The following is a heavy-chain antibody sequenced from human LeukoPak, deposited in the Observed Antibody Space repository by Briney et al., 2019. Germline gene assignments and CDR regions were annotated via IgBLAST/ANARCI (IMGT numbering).Heavy chain of an antibody. V-gene: IGHV4-34*01. CDR1: GGSFSGYY. CDR3: ARGVYHDSSDYYETPFDY. CDR2: INHSGST. D-gene: IGHD3-22*01. Sequence: SETLSLTCAVYGGSFSGYYWSWIRQPPGKGLEWIGEINHSGSTNYNPSLKSRVTISVDTSKNQFSLKLSSVTAADTAVYYCARGVYHDSSDYYETPFDYWGQGTLVTVSS. J-gene: IGHJ4*02.